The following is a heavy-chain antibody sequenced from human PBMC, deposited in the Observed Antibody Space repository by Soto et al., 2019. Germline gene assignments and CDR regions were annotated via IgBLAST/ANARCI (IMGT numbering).Heavy chain of an antibody. CDR1: GFTFSSYA. D-gene: IGHD3-10*01. CDR2: ISGSGGST. V-gene: IGHV3-23*01. CDR3: AKVLWFGELSHRATMYFDY. Sequence: GGSLRLSCAASGFTFSSYAMSWVRQAPGKGLEWVSAISGSGGSTYYADSVKGRFTISRDNSKNTLYLQMNSLRAEDTAVYYCAKVLWFGELSHRATMYFDYWGQGTLVTVSS. J-gene: IGHJ4*02.